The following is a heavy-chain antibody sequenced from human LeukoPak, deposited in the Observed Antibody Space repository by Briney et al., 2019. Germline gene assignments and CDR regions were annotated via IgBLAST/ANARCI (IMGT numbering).Heavy chain of an antibody. CDR1: GYTFTTFH. CDR2: INPNTGAT. V-gene: IGHV1-2*02. Sequence: ASVKVSCKASGYTFTTFHVHWVRQAPGQGLEWMGWINPNTGATNYAQKFQGRVTMTMDTSISTAYMELSNLRSDDTAVYYCARDRVVAVPALGFDYWGRGTLVTVSS. D-gene: IGHD6-19*01. J-gene: IGHJ4*02. CDR3: ARDRVVAVPALGFDY.